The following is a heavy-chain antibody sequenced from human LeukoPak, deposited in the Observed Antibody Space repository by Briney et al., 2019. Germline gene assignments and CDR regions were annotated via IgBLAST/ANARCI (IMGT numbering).Heavy chain of an antibody. V-gene: IGHV4-38-2*02. CDR1: GYSITNGYY. Sequence: SETLSLTCTVSGYSITNGYYWGWIRQPPGKGLESIGSIYHSGTSYYNPSLKSRVTISVDTSKNQFSLQLRSVTAADTAVYFCARVFRGFTTHLNYYHSYVDVWGKGTTVTVSS. CDR2: IYHSGTS. CDR3: ARVFRGFTTHLNYYHSYVDV. D-gene: IGHD3-10*01. J-gene: IGHJ6*03.